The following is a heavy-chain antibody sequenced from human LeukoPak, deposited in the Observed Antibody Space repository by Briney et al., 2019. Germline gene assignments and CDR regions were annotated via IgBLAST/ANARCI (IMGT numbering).Heavy chain of an antibody. V-gene: IGHV4-30-4*08. CDR1: GGSMSSGDYY. J-gene: IGHJ4*02. Sequence: PSETLSLXCTVSGGSMSSGDYYWSWIRQPPGKGLEWIGYIYYSGSSFYNPSLKSRVTISVDTSKNHVSLNLSSVTAADTAVYYCARGNNPYYFDYWGQGTLVTVSS. D-gene: IGHD2/OR15-2a*01. CDR3: ARGNNPYYFDY. CDR2: IYYSGSS.